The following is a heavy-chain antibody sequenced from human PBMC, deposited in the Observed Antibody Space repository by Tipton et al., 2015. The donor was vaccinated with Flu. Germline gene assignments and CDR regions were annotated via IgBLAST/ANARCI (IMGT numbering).Heavy chain of an antibody. CDR3: ARAPRFQWLVLDY. J-gene: IGHJ4*02. CDR1: GGSISSYY. D-gene: IGHD6-19*01. V-gene: IGHV4-59*01. Sequence: TLSPTCTVSGGSISSYYWSWIRQPPGKGLEWIGYIYYSGSTNYNPSLKSRVTISVDTSKNQFSLKLSSVTAADTAVYYCARAPRFQWLVLDYWGQGTLVTVSS. CDR2: IYYSGST.